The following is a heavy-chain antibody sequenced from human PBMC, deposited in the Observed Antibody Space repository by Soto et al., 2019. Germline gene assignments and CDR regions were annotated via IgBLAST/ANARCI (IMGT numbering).Heavy chain of an antibody. Sequence: GGSLRLSCAASGFTFSSYGMHWVRQAPGKGLEWVAVIWYDGSNKYYADSVKGRFTISRDNSKNTLYLQMNSLRAEDTAVYYCARALASSYYGMDVWGQGTTVTVSS. CDR3: ARALASSYYGMDV. CDR1: GFTFSSYG. J-gene: IGHJ6*02. D-gene: IGHD3-3*02. CDR2: IWYDGSNK. V-gene: IGHV3-33*01.